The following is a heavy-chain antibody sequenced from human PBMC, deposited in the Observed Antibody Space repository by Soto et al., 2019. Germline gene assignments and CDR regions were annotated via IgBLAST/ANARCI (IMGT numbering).Heavy chain of an antibody. V-gene: IGHV1-69*13. CDR3: ARVGGYGGNSPDAFDI. J-gene: IGHJ3*02. Sequence: SVKVSCKASGGTFSSYAISWVRQAPGQGLEWMGGIIPIFGTANYAQKFQGRVTITADESTSTAYMELSSLRSEDTAVYYCARVGGYGGNSPDAFDIWDQGTMVTVSS. CDR2: IIPIFGTA. CDR1: GGTFSSYA. D-gene: IGHD4-17*01.